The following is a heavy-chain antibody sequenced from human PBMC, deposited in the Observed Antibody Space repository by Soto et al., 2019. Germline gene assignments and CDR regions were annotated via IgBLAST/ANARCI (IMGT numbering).Heavy chain of an antibody. Sequence: VASVKVSCKASGGTFSSYAISWVRQAPGQGLEWMGGIIPIFGTANYAQKFQGRVTITADESTSTAYMELSSLRSEDTAVYYCASEPNYYDSSGYSPYWGQGTLVTVSS. J-gene: IGHJ4*02. V-gene: IGHV1-69*13. CDR3: ASEPNYYDSSGYSPY. CDR2: IIPIFGTA. D-gene: IGHD3-22*01. CDR1: GGTFSSYA.